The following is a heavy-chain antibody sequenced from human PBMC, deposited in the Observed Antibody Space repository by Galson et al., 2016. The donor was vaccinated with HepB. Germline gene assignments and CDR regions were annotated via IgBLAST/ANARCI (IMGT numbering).Heavy chain of an antibody. D-gene: IGHD3-10*01. CDR3: ARGGLLSYFDY. CDR2: IDWDGDT. V-gene: IGHV2-70*01. Sequence: PALVKPPQTLTLTCTFSGFSLRTNGMGVSWIRQPPGKALEWLALIDWDGDTFYNISLKTRLTIFKDTSKNQVVLTMTNMDPVDTATYYCARGGLLSYFDYWGQGTPVTVSS. J-gene: IGHJ4*02. CDR1: GFSLRTNGMG.